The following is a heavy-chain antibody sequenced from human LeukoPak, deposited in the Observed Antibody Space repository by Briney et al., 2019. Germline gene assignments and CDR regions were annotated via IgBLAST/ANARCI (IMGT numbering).Heavy chain of an antibody. D-gene: IGHD3-22*01. CDR1: GYTFTSYG. V-gene: IGHV1-18*01. J-gene: IGHJ4*02. CDR3: ARDLKRITMIVVAPGY. Sequence: ASVKVSCTASGYTFTSYGISWVRQASGQGLEWMGWISAYNGNTNYAQKLQGRVTMTTDTSTSTAYMELRSLRSDDTAVYYCARDLKRITMIVVAPGYWGQGTLVTVSS. CDR2: ISAYNGNT.